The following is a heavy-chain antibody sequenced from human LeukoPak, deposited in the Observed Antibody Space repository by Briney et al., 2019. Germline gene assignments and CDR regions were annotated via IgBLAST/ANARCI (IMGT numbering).Heavy chain of an antibody. Sequence: GGSLILSCAASGFTFSSYAKHWVRQAPGKGLEWVAVISYDGSNKYYADSVKGRFTISRDNSKNTLYLQMNSLRAEDTAVYYCARDVQPQQLWLYYWGQGTLVTVSS. CDR2: ISYDGSNK. CDR1: GFTFSSYA. J-gene: IGHJ4*02. CDR3: ARDVQPQQLWLYY. D-gene: IGHD5-18*01. V-gene: IGHV3-30*04.